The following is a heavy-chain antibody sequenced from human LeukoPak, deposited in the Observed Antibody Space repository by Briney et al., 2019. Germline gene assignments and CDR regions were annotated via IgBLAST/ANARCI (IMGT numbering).Heavy chain of an antibody. CDR3: ARRRTLRLHAFDP. J-gene: IGHJ5*02. D-gene: IGHD5/OR15-5a*01. V-gene: IGHV5-51*01. Sequence: GESRKSPCKGSGYSFTNYRIGWVGQMPGKGLEWMGTIYPGDSDTRYRPSSQGQGTTSVDKYTSTAFLQWRNLKASEHARCYCARRRTLRLHAFDPWRQRTLVTVSS. CDR2: IYPGDSDT. CDR1: GYSFTNYR.